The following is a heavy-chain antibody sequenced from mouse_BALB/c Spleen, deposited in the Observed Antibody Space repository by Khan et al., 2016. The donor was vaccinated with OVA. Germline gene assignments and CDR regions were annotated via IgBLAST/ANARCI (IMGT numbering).Heavy chain of an antibody. V-gene: IGHV1S127*01. Sequence: QVQLQQSGPELVRPGASVKMSCKASGYTFTSFWIHWVKQRPGQGLEWIGMIDPSKSETRLNQKFKDKATLNVDKSSNPAYMQLSRLTSEDSAVYYGARGGYSSPFAYWGQGTLVTVSA. CDR1: GYTFTSFW. CDR2: IDPSKSET. CDR3: ARGGYSSPFAY. D-gene: IGHD1-1*01. J-gene: IGHJ3*01.